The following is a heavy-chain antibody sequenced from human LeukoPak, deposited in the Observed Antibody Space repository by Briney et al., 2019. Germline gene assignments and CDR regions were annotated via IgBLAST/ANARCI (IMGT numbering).Heavy chain of an antibody. Sequence: ASVKVSCKASGYTFTSYGISWVRQAPGQGLEWMGWISAYNGNTNYAQKLQGRVTMTTDTSTSTAYMELSSLRSEDTAVYYCARDHNYYDSSGYYDWGQGTLVTVSS. V-gene: IGHV1-18*01. CDR2: ISAYNGNT. D-gene: IGHD3-22*01. CDR1: GYTFTSYG. J-gene: IGHJ4*02. CDR3: ARDHNYYDSSGYYD.